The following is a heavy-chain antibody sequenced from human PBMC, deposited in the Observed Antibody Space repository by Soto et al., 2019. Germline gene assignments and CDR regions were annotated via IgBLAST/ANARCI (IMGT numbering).Heavy chain of an antibody. J-gene: IGHJ4*02. V-gene: IGHV4-34*01. D-gene: IGHD6-6*01. CDR3: ASTFPRPHSSSDYFDY. CDR1: GGSFSGYY. CDR2: INHSGSN. Sequence: QVQLQQWGAGLLKPSETLSLTCAVYGGSFSGYYWSWIRQPPGKVLDWIGEINHSGSNNYNPSLKSRVTISVDTSKNQCSLKLSSVTAADTAVYYCASTFPRPHSSSDYFDYWGQGTLVTVSS.